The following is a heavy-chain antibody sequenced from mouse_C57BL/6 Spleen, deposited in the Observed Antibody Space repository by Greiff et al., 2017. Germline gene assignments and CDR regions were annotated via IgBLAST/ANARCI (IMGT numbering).Heavy chain of an antibody. CDR1: GFTFSSYA. D-gene: IGHD2-4*01. V-gene: IGHV5-9-1*02. Sequence: EVMLVESGEGLVKPGGSLKLSCAASGFTFSSYAMSWVRQTPEKRLVWVAYISSGGDYIYYAATVKGRFTISRDNARNTLYLQMSSLKSEDTAMYYCTRGYDYDDGYYFDYWGQGTTLTVSS. CDR2: ISSGGDYI. CDR3: TRGYDYDDGYYFDY. J-gene: IGHJ2*01.